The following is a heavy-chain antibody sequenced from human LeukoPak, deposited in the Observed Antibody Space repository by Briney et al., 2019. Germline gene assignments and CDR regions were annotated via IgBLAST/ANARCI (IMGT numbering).Heavy chain of an antibody. CDR2: IIPIFGTA. V-gene: IGHV1-69*13. D-gene: IGHD2-2*01. CDR3: ARSASRYCSSTSCYHFDY. Sequence: ASVKVSCKASGYTFTSYDINWVRQATGQGLEWMGGIIPIFGTANYAQKFQGRVTITADESTSTAYMELSSLRSEDTAVYYCARSASRYCSSTSCYHFDYWGQGTLVTVSS. CDR1: GYTFTSYD. J-gene: IGHJ4*02.